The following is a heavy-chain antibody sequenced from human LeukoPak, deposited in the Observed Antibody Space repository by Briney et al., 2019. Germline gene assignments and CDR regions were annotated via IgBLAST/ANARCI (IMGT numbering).Heavy chain of an antibody. J-gene: IGHJ5*02. CDR2: IIPIFGTA. CDR3: AIQRIVQNWFDP. Sequence: SVTVSCKASGGTFSSYALSWVRQAPGQGLEWMGGIIPIFGTANYAQKFQGRVTITADESTSTAYMELSSLRSEDTAVYYCAIQRIVQNWFDPWGQGTLVTVSS. CDR1: GGTFSSYA. D-gene: IGHD2/OR15-2a*01. V-gene: IGHV1-69*13.